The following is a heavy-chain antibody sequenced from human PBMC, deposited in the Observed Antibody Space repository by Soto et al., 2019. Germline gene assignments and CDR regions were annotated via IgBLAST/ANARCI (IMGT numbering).Heavy chain of an antibody. J-gene: IGHJ3*02. Sequence: QAQLVQSGPEVKKPGASVSISCKASGYKFTSYGFIWVRQAPGHGLEWVGWISPYNGKTEYAQNFRDRVTLTTDTSTSTAYMDLSSLRSDDTAVYYCAKDRYGGNCCDAFEIWGQGTTVIVSS. CDR2: ISPYNGKT. D-gene: IGHD2-15*01. CDR1: GYKFTSYG. CDR3: AKDRYGGNCCDAFEI. V-gene: IGHV1-18*01.